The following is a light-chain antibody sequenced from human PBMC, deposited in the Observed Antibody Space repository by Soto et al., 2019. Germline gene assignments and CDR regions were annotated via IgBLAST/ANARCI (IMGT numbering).Light chain of an antibody. CDR3: SSYAGSNNFDV. V-gene: IGLV2-8*01. CDR2: EVS. CDR1: SSDVGGYNY. J-gene: IGLJ1*01. Sequence: QSALTQPPSASGSPGQSVTISCTGTSSDVGGYNYVSWYQQHPGKAPKLMIYEVSKRPSGVPDRFSGSKSGNTASLTVSGFQAEDEADYYCSSYAGSNNFDVFGTGTKVTVL.